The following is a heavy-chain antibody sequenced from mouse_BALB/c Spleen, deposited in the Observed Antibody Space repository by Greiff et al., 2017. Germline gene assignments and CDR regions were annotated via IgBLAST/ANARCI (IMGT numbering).Heavy chain of an antibody. CDR2: ISSGSSTI. CDR3: ARSGGYDAHYFDY. J-gene: IGHJ2*01. D-gene: IGHD2-2*01. Sequence: EVKVEESGGGLVQPGGSRKLSCAASGFTFSSFGMHWVRQAPEKGLEWVAYISSGSSTIYYADTVKGRFTISRDNPKNTLFLQMTSLRSEDTAMYYCARSGGYDAHYFDYWGQGTTLTVSS. V-gene: IGHV5-17*02. CDR1: GFTFSSFG.